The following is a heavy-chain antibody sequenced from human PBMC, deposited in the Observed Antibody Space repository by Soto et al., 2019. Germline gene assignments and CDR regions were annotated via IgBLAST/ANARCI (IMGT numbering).Heavy chain of an antibody. CDR2: ISDSGGRT. V-gene: IGHV3-23*01. CDR1: GFTFSGYA. D-gene: IGHD4-17*01. J-gene: IGHJ4*02. CDR3: ARNLFYGDSAGGFDY. Sequence: EAQLLESGGGLVQPGGSLRLSCAASGFTFSGYAMSWVRQAPGKGLEWVSAISDSGGRTYYTDSVKGRFTISRDNSKSTLYLQMNSMRAEDTAVYYCARNLFYGDSAGGFDYWGQGTLVTVSS.